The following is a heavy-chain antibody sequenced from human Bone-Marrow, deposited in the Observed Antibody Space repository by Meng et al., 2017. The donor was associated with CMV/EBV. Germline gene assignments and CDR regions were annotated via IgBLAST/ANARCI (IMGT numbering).Heavy chain of an antibody. CDR1: GFTFSSYW. CDR3: ARVYCSGGSCSLDY. CDR2: INSDGSST. D-gene: IGHD2-15*01. Sequence: GESLKISCAASGFTFSSYWMHWVRPAPGKGLVWVSRINSDGSSTSYADSVKGRFTITRDNAKNTLYLQMNRLRAEDTAVYCCARVYCSGGSCSLDYWGQGTLVTVSS. J-gene: IGHJ4*02. V-gene: IGHV3-74*01.